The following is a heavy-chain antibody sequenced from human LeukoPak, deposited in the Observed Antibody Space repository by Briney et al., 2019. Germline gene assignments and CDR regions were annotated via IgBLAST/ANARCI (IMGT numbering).Heavy chain of an antibody. CDR2: IYSGGST. J-gene: IGHJ4*02. D-gene: IGHD3-22*01. Sequence: GGSLRLSCAASGFTVSSNYMSWVRQAPGKGLEWVSVIYSGGSTYYADSLKGRFTISRDNSKNTLYLQMNSLRAEDTAVYYCAKDESGYYYDSSGPGYWGQGTLVTVSS. CDR3: AKDESGYYYDSSGPGY. V-gene: IGHV3-66*01. CDR1: GFTVSSNY.